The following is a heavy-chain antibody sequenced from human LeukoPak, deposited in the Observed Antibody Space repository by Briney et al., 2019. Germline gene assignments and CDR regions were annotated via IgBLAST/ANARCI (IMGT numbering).Heavy chain of an antibody. J-gene: IGHJ4*02. CDR1: GFTFSNSW. CDR3: ARHLSRGKNFDY. CDR2: IKDDGSDT. Sequence: GGSLRLSCAASGFTFSNSWMSWFRQAPGQRLEWVASIKDDGSDTFYLESVKGRFTISRDNAKTSLFLQMDGLRADDTAVFFCARHLSRGKNFDYWGQGTLVTVSS. V-gene: IGHV3-7*01.